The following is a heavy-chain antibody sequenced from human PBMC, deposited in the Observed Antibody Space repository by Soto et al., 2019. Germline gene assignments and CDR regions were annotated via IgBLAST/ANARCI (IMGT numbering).Heavy chain of an antibody. V-gene: IGHV4-59*01. Sequence: PSETLSLTCTVSGGSISSYYWSWIRQPPGKGLKWIGYIYYSGSTNYNPSLKSRVTISVDTSKNQFSLKLSSLTAAATAVYYCAMGGNSFEYYGMDVWGQGTTVTVSS. CDR1: GGSISSYY. CDR3: AMGGNSFEYYGMDV. D-gene: IGHD2-21*02. J-gene: IGHJ6*02. CDR2: IYYSGST.